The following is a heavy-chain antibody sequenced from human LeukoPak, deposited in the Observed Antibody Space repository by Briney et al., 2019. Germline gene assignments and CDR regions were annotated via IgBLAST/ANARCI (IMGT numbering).Heavy chain of an antibody. CDR1: GYTLTALV. V-gene: IGHV1-24*01. CDR3: ATLAPEPGDFGGLAY. CDR2: FDSEEYDT. J-gene: IGHJ4*02. Sequence: ASGRVSRKVYGYTLTALVVHWGRQAPGKGVEWIGGFDSEEYDTIYAQKFQGRVTMTEDTSTDTAYMELSSLYFEDTAVYYCATLAPEPGDFGGLAYWGQGTLVTVSS. D-gene: IGHD4-17*01.